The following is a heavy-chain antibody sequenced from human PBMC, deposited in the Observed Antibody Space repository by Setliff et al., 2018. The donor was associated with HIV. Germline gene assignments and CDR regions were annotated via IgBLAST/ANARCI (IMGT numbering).Heavy chain of an antibody. Sequence: PGGSLRLSCAASGFSFSNYWMNWVRQVPGKGLEWVANINQDGSEKKYVDSMKGRLTISRDNSKNTLYLQMNSLRAEDTAVHYCAKDLYYYDSSGNDYWGQETLVTVSS. CDR3: AKDLYYYDSSGNDY. V-gene: IGHV3-7*01. D-gene: IGHD3-22*01. J-gene: IGHJ4*02. CDR1: GFSFSNYW. CDR2: INQDGSEK.